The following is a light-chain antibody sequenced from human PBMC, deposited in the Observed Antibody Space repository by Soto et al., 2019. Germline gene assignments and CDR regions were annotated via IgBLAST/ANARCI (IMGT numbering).Light chain of an antibody. V-gene: IGLV1-40*01. CDR1: SSKIGAGYD. Sequence: QSVLTQPPSVSGAPGQRVTISCTGSSSKIGAGYDVHWYQQLPGTAPKLLIYGNSNRPSGVPDRFSGSKSGTSASLAITGLQAEDEADYYCQSYDSSLSGSVVFGGGTQLTV. CDR3: QSYDSSLSGSVV. CDR2: GNS. J-gene: IGLJ2*01.